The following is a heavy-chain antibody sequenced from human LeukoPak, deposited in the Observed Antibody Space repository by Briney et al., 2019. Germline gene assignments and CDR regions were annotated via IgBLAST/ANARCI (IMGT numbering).Heavy chain of an antibody. D-gene: IGHD1-1*01. V-gene: IGHV3-48*03. Sequence: GGSLRLSCVASGFTFSSYEMNWVRQAPGKGLEWLSYIGSSDSTTHYADSVKGRFTISRDNAKNSLYLQMDSLRVEDTAVYYCARDQDWNDRGGLDYWGQGTLVIVSS. CDR2: IGSSDSTT. CDR1: GFTFSSYE. J-gene: IGHJ4*02. CDR3: ARDQDWNDRGGLDY.